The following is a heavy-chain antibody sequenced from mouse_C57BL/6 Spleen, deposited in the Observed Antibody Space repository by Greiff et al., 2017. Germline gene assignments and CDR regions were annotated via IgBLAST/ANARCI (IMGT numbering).Heavy chain of an antibody. V-gene: IGHV3-6*01. J-gene: IGHJ1*03. Sequence: VQLQESGPGLVKPSQSLSLTCSVTGYSITSGYYWNWIRQFPGNKLEWMGYISYDGSNNYNPSLKNRISITRDTSKNQFYLKLNSVTTEDTATYYCARKGSLHGRSYVGYFDVWGTGTTVTVSS. CDR1: GYSITSGYY. CDR3: ARKGSLHGRSYVGYFDV. CDR2: ISYDGSN. D-gene: IGHD1-1*01.